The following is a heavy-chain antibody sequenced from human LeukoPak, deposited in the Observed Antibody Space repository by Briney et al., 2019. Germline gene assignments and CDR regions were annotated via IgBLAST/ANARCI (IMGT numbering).Heavy chain of an antibody. CDR3: TKKAFKGYCSGGACDNDY. CDR2: ISGSGGST. Sequence: GGSLRLSCAASGFTFSSYALSWVRQAPGKGLEWVSTISGSGGSTYSADSVKGRFTISRDNPKNTLYLQKKSVRAEDTAVYYCTKKAFKGYCSGGACDNDYGGQGTLVTVSS. J-gene: IGHJ4*02. V-gene: IGHV3-23*01. CDR1: GFTFSSYA. D-gene: IGHD2-15*01.